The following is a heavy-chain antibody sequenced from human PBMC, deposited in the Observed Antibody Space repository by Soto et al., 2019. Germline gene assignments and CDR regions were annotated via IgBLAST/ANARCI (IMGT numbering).Heavy chain of an antibody. J-gene: IGHJ4*02. CDR2: IWYDGSNI. CDR1: GFTFRSYG. Sequence: QVQLVESGGGVVQPGRSLRLSCAASGFTFRSYGMHWVRQAPGKGLGWVAVIWYDGSNIYYADSVKGRFTISRDNSKNTLYLQMNSLRAEDTAVYYCARGYSSGSMTLDYWGQGTLVTVSS. CDR3: ARGYSSGSMTLDY. D-gene: IGHD3-22*01. V-gene: IGHV3-33*01.